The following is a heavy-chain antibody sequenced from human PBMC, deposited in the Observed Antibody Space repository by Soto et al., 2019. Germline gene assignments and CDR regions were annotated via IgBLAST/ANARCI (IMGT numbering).Heavy chain of an antibody. CDR1: GCSFISNE. V-gene: IGHV3-23*01. D-gene: IGHD6-6*01. CDR2: ISGSGGST. J-gene: IGHJ6*02. CDR3: AKSIAARQVGDYYYGMDV. Sequence: PGSVVRVSCVDLGCSFISNEISWVRQAPGKGLEWVSAISGSGGSTYYEDSVKGRFTISRDNSKNTLYLQMNSLRAEDTAVYYCAKSIAARQVGDYYYGMDVWGQGTTVTVSS.